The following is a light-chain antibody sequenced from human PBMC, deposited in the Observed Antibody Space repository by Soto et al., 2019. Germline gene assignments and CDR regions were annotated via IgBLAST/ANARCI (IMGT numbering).Light chain of an antibody. CDR1: QSVSSSY. CDR3: QQYGSSPPYT. CDR2: GAS. Sequence: EIVLTQSPGTLSLSPGERATLSCRASQSVSSSYLAWYQQKPRQAPRLLIYGASSRATGIPDRFSGSGSGTDFTLTISRLDPEDFAVYYCQQYGSSPPYTLGQGTKLEIK. J-gene: IGKJ2*01. V-gene: IGKV3-20*01.